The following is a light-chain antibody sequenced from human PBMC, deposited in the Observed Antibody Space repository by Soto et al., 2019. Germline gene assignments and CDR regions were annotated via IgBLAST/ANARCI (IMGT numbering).Light chain of an antibody. CDR2: DVS. CDR1: SSDVGGYNY. Sequence: QSALTQPASVSGSPGQSVTISCTGTSSDVGGYNYVSWYQQHPGKAPKLLIYDVSHRPSVVSSRFSGSKSGNTASLAISGLQAEDEADYYCSSYISSSTVFGGGTKLTVL. CDR3: SSYISSSTV. V-gene: IGLV2-14*03. J-gene: IGLJ2*01.